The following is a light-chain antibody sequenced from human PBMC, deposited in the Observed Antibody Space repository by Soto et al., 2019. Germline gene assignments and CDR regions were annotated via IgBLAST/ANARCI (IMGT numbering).Light chain of an antibody. CDR1: QSVLYSSTNNNH. V-gene: IGKV4-1*01. CDR3: QQYYSIPWT. CDR2: WAS. J-gene: IGKJ1*01. Sequence: DIVMTQSPDSLAVSLGERATINCRSSQSVLYSSTNNNHLAWYQQKPGQPPKLLIYWASTRESGVPDRFSGSGYGTDFTLTISSLQAEDVAVYYCQQYYSIPWTFGQGTRVEI.